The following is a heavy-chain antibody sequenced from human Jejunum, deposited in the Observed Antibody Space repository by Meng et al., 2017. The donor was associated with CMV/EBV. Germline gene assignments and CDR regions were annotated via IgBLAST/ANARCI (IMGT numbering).Heavy chain of an antibody. Sequence: EVRLLGFGGYCVQPGEDLRISCEVSGFFPTSYGMNRVRQVPGKGLEWVSTVSAGSEDTSYANSVRGRFTISRDYSKNTLYLQMNSLRAEDTAVYYCSKLSWHAGRIFDYWGQGTLVTVSS. CDR3: SKLSWHAGRIFDY. J-gene: IGHJ4*02. CDR2: VSAGSEDT. CDR1: GFFPTSYG. V-gene: IGHV3-23*01. D-gene: IGHD6-13*01.